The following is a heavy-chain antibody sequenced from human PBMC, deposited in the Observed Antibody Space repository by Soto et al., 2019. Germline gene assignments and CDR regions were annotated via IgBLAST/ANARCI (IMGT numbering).Heavy chain of an antibody. Sequence: VQLQESGPGLVKPSETLSLICTVSGGSISSDYLSWIQQPAGKGLEWIGRVYTSGYSNSNPSPKSRVTMSVDTAKKRLSLTVSFVTAADTAVDYCARELTRAGTVNWFDPWGRGTLVSVSS. CDR2: VYTSGYS. CDR3: ARELTRAGTVNWFDP. CDR1: GGSISSDY. D-gene: IGHD6-13*01. V-gene: IGHV4-4*07. J-gene: IGHJ5*02.